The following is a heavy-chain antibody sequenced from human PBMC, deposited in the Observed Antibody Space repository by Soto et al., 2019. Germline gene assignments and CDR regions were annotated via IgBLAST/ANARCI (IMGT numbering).Heavy chain of an antibody. D-gene: IGHD3-16*01. CDR2: IYWDDDP. J-gene: IGHJ3*01. Sequence: QITLKESGPPLVKPTQTLTLTCIFSGFSFSADGVGVGWIRQPPGKALEWLALIYWDDDPRYRPSLKSRLTITKDSSKHQVVLTMTNMDPLDTATYYCAHAFGGTSWPNDAFDVWGQGTVVTVSS. V-gene: IGHV2-5*02. CDR3: AHAFGGTSWPNDAFDV. CDR1: GFSFSADGVG.